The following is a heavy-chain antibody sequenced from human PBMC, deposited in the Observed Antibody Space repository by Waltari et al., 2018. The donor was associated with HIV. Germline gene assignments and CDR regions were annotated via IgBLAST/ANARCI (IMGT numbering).Heavy chain of an antibody. V-gene: IGHV4-59*01. Sequence: QLQLRESGPRLVKRLQPLALNCPVPGGSISTYLWNWYRQPPGKGLEWIGYIHSPGRTNYNPSLKSRVTISVDTSKTVFSLQLKSVTAADTAIYYCARGIFGGNPGYWGRGTLITVS. D-gene: IGHD2-15*01. CDR3: ARGIFGGNPGY. J-gene: IGHJ4*02. CDR2: IHSPGRT. CDR1: GGSISTYL.